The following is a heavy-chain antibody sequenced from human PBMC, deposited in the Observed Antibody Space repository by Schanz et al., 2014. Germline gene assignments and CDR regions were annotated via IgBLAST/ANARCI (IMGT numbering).Heavy chain of an antibody. CDR1: GYTFTSYY. V-gene: IGHV1-46*01. D-gene: IGHD3-10*01. CDR3: VRDAGWAFGDYHGMDV. Sequence: QVQLVQSGAEVKKPGVSVKVSCEASGYTFTSYYMHWVRQAPGQGLEWMGIINPSGGSTSYAQKFQGRVTMTTDTSTSTAYMELRSLISDDTAVYYCVRDAGWAFGDYHGMDVWGQGTSVTVSS. CDR2: INPSGGST. J-gene: IGHJ6*02.